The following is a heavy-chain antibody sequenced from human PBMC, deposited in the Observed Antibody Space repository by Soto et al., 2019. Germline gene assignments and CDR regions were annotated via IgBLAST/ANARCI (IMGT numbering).Heavy chain of an antibody. V-gene: IGHV4-59*08. Sequence: SETLSLTCTLAGTSISSYYWSWIRQPPGKGLEWIGYIYYSGSTNYNPSLKSRVTISVDTSKNQFSLKLNSMTAADTAVYYCARHNYGSGSTYFDYWGQGTLVTVS. CDR1: GTSISSYY. CDR3: ARHNYGSGSTYFDY. J-gene: IGHJ4*02. CDR2: IYYSGST. D-gene: IGHD3-10*01.